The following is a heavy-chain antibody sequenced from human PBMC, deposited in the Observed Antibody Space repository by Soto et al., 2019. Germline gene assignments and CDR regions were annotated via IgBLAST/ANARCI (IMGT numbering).Heavy chain of an antibody. Sequence: PSETLSLTCTVSGGSTSSDNYWSRIRQPPGKGLEWIGHIYYSGNTDYNPSLKSRLAISIDTSKNQFSLKLSSVTAADTAVYFCAREGGESSDGLYYFDSWGQGXLVTVSS. V-gene: IGHV4-30-4*01. D-gene: IGHD3-16*01. J-gene: IGHJ4*02. CDR3: AREGGESSDGLYYFDS. CDR1: GGSTSSDNY. CDR2: IYYSGNT.